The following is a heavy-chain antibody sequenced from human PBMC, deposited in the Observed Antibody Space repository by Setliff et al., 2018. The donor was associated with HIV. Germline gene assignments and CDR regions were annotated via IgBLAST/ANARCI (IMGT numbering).Heavy chain of an antibody. Sequence: GESLKISCKGSGYGFTTFWIAWVRQMPGKGLEWMGTVYPGNSATRYSPSFQGQVTIPADQSITTAYLQWSSLKPSDTAIYYCARGTDWFDPWGQGTLVTVSS. CDR1: GYGFTTFW. V-gene: IGHV5-51*01. CDR3: ARGTDWFDP. D-gene: IGHD1-7*01. CDR2: VYPGNSAT. J-gene: IGHJ5*02.